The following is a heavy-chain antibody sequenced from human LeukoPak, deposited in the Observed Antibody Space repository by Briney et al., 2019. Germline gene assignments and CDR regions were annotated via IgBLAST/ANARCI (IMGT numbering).Heavy chain of an antibody. J-gene: IGHJ4*02. CDR3: ARAAFSSSGHSY. V-gene: IGHV3-48*03. CDR2: ISNSGATI. D-gene: IGHD6-13*01. Sequence: GGSLRLSCAASGFTFSYYEMNWVRQAPGKGLEWVSYISNSGATIYYADSVKGRFTISRDNAKSSLFLQMNSLRAEDTGVYYCARAAFSSSGHSYWGQGTLVTVSS. CDR1: GFTFSYYE.